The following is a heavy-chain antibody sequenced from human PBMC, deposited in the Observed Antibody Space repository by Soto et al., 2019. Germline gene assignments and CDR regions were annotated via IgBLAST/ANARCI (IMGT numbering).Heavy chain of an antibody. CDR2: IIPILGLA. CDR1: GGTVSSYT. Sequence: QVQLVQSGAEVKKPGSSVKVSCKASGGTVSSYTISWVRQAPGQGLEWMGRIIPILGLANYAQKFQGRVTITADKSTGTADMELSSLRSEDTAVYYCANPPRHWGQGTLVTVSS. CDR3: ANPPRH. J-gene: IGHJ4*02. V-gene: IGHV1-69*02.